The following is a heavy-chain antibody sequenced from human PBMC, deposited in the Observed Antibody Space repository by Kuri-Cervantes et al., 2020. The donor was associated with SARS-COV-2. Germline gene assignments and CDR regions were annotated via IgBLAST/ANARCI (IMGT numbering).Heavy chain of an antibody. V-gene: IGHV1-46*01. J-gene: IGHJ4*02. D-gene: IGHD2-2*02. CDR3: ACTKVVPAAIARLDY. CDR1: GYTFTSYY. Sequence: ASVKVSCKASGYTFTSYYMHWVRQAPGQGLEWMGIINPSGGSTSYAQKFQGRVTMTRDTSTSTVYMELSSLRSEDTAVYYCACTKVVPAAIARLDYWGQGTLVTVSS. CDR2: INPSGGST.